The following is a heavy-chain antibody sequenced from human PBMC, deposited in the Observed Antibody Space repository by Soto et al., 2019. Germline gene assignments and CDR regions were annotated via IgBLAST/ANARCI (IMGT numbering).Heavy chain of an antibody. V-gene: IGHV3-30-3*01. CDR3: ARRVGAITYYFDY. J-gene: IGHJ4*02. D-gene: IGHD1-26*01. CDR2: ISYDGSNK. CDR1: GFTFSGYA. Sequence: QVQLVESGGGVVQPGRSLRLSCAASGFTFSGYAMHWVRQAPGKGLEWVAVISYDGSNKYYADSVKGRFTISRDNSKNTLYLQMNSLRAEDTAVYYCARRVGAITYYFDYWGQGTLVTVS.